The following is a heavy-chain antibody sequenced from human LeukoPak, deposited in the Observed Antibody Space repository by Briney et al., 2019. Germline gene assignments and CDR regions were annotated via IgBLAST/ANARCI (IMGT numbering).Heavy chain of an antibody. CDR3: ARADLYSSGWPSLDY. V-gene: IGHV4-59*01. Sequence: SETLSLTCTVSGGSISSYYWSWIRQPPGKGLEWIGYIYYSGSTNYNPSLKSRVTISVDTSKNQFSLKLSSVTAADTAVYYCARADLYSSGWPSLDYWGQGTLVTVSS. CDR2: IYYSGST. J-gene: IGHJ4*02. D-gene: IGHD6-19*01. CDR1: GGSISSYY.